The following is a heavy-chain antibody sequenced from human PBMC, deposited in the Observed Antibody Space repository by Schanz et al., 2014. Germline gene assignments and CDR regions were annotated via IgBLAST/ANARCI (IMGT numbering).Heavy chain of an antibody. V-gene: IGHV1-2*06. D-gene: IGHD3-3*01. CDR2: ISPSSGGT. CDR1: GYTFTRSG. CDR3: ARESVSRTRLFDP. J-gene: IGHJ5*02. Sequence: QVQLVQSGGEVKTPGASVKVSCKASGYTFTRSGISWVRQAPGQGLEWMGRISPSSGGTNYAQNFQGRVTMTKDTSINTVYMELSTLTSDDTAVYYCARESVSRTRLFDPWGQGTLVTVSS.